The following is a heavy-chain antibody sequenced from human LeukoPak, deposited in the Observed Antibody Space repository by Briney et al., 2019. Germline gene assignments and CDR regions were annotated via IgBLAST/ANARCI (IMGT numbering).Heavy chain of an antibody. CDR1: GYTFTSYD. Sequence: PVASVKVSCKASGYTFTSYDINWVRQATGQGLEWMGWMNPNSGNTGYAQKFQGRVTITRNTSISTAYMELSSLRSEDTAVYYCARVSSSSWYHYYYYYMDVWGKGTTVTVSS. CDR3: ARVSSSSWYHYYYYYMDV. V-gene: IGHV1-8*03. D-gene: IGHD6-13*01. J-gene: IGHJ6*03. CDR2: MNPNSGNT.